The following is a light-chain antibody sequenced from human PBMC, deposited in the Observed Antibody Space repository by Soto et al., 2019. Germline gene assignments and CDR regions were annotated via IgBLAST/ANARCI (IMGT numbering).Light chain of an antibody. CDR1: QSVTGSF. CDR3: QQYVSSPFT. CDR2: NAC. J-gene: IGKJ2*01. Sequence: EIVLTQSPGTLSLSPGEIGTVSCRASQSVTGSFLAWYQQKPGQDPRLLIYNACNRATGIPDRFSGNRSGTHFTLTMSRLEPEEFAGYYCQQYVSSPFTVGQGTQVELK. V-gene: IGKV3-20*01.